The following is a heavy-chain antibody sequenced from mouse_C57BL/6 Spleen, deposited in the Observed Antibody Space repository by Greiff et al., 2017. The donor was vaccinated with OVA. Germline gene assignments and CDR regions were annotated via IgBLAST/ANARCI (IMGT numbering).Heavy chain of an antibody. J-gene: IGHJ1*03. CDR1: GYTFTGYW. Sequence: QVQLQQSGAELMKPGASVKLSCKATGYTFTGYWIEWVKQRPGHGLEWIGEILPGSGSTNYNEKFKGKATFTADTSSNTAYMQLSSLTTEDSAIYYCARRDGSSSYWYFDVWGTGTTVTVSS. V-gene: IGHV1-9*01. CDR2: ILPGSGST. D-gene: IGHD1-1*01. CDR3: ARRDGSSSYWYFDV.